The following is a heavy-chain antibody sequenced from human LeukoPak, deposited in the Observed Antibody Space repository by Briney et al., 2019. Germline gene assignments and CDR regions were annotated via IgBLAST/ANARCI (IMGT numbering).Heavy chain of an antibody. V-gene: IGHV3-15*01. CDR2: IMSKKDGESE. CDR1: GLTFTNAW. Sequence: GGSLGLSCAASGLTFTNAWMHWVRQAPGKGLEWVGRIMSKKDGESEHYGEPVKGRFTIARDDSKNTLYLQMSSLKTEDTAVYYCARGAPGGNYLDYWGQGTLVTVSS. CDR3: ARGAPGGNYLDY. D-gene: IGHD1-26*01. J-gene: IGHJ4*02.